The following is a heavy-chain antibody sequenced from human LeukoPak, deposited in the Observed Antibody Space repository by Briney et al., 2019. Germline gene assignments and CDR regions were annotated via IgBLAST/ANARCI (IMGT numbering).Heavy chain of an antibody. CDR1: GFTFSIYE. V-gene: IGHV3-48*03. CDR3: ARDRPLHYFDY. J-gene: IGHJ4*02. CDR2: SSSGSTI. Sequence: SGGSLRLSCAASGFTFSIYEMNWVRQAPGKGLEWVSSSSGSTIYYADSVKGRFTISRDNAKNSLYLQMNSLRAEDTAVYYCARDRPLHYFDYWGQGTLVTVSS.